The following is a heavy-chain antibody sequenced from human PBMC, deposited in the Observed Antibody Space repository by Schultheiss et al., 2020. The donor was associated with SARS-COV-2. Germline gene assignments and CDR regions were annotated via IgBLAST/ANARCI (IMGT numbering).Heavy chain of an antibody. CDR2: IKSKTDGGTT. CDR3: TTAQARYFDWLLSGFDY. J-gene: IGHJ4*02. D-gene: IGHD3-9*01. CDR1: GFTFSNAW. V-gene: IGHV3-15*01. Sequence: GESLKISCAASGFTFSNAWMSWVRQAPGKGLEWVGRIKSKTDGGTTDYAAPAKGRFTISRDDSKNTLYLQMNSLKTEDTAVYYCTTAQARYFDWLLSGFDYWGQGTLVTVSS.